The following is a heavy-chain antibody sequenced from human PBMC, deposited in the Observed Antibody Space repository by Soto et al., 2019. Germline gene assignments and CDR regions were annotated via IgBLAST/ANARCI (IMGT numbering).Heavy chain of an antibody. CDR2: MNPNSGNT. J-gene: IGHJ6*03. V-gene: IGHV1-8*01. Sequence: GAPVNVSCKASGYSFTGYDINWVRQEKEQGLEWMGWMNPNSGNTGYAQKFQGRVTMTRNTSISTAYMELSSLRSEDTAVYYCAKGRAGTVYYYYYMDVWGKGTTVTVPS. CDR3: AKGRAGTVYYYYYMDV. D-gene: IGHD1-1*01. CDR1: GYSFTGYD.